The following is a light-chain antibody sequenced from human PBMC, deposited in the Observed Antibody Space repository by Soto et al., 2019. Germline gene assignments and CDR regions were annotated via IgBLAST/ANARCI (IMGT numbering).Light chain of an antibody. Sequence: QYALTQPASVSGSPGQSITISCTGTSSDVGGYNYVSWYQQHPGKAPKLMIYELSNRPSGVANRFSGSKSGNTASLTISGLQAEDEDDYYCSSYTSSSTPYLFGTGTKLTVL. CDR3: SSYTSSSTPYL. CDR2: ELS. CDR1: SSDVGGYNY. J-gene: IGLJ1*01. V-gene: IGLV2-14*01.